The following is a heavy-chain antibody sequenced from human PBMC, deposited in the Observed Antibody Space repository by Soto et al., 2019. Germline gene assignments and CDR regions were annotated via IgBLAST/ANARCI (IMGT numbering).Heavy chain of an antibody. CDR3: VRDSPIGSTYSGYDGIDY. CDR1: GVPFRTDL. J-gene: IGHJ4*02. Sequence: QVKVAQSGAELKKLGSSVKVSYKPSGVPFRTDLITGVRQAPGQSLEWMGGIIPLLDIANYAQKFQGRVTITADKSTSTAYMELNSLRSEDTAVYYCVRDSPIGSTYSGYDGIDYWGQGTLVTVSS. D-gene: IGHD5-12*01. V-gene: IGHV1-69*04. CDR2: IIPLLDIA.